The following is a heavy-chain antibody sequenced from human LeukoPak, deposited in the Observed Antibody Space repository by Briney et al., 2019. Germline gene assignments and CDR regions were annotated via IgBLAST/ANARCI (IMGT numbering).Heavy chain of an antibody. J-gene: IGHJ4*02. D-gene: IGHD5/OR15-5a*01. V-gene: IGHV3-23*01. CDR2: ISNSADRT. CDR1: GFTFSSYA. Sequence: PGGSLRLSCAASGFTFSSYAMSWVRQAPGKGLEWVSGISNSADRTYYADHVRGRFTISRDNSKNTVVLQMNSLTVEDSAVYYCAKGTSTMANRPADNWGQGTLVTVSS. CDR3: AKGTSTMANRPADN.